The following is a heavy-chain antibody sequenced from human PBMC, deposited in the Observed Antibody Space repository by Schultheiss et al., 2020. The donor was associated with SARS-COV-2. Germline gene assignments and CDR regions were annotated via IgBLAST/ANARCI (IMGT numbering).Heavy chain of an antibody. Sequence: SVKVSCKASGGTFSSYAISWVRQAPGQGLEWMGGIIPIFGTANYAQKFQGRVTITADESTSTAYMELSSLRSEDTAVYYCARDLGSSIGYCSGGSCSWGQGTLVTVSS. CDR2: IIPIFGTA. V-gene: IGHV1-69*13. J-gene: IGHJ4*02. D-gene: IGHD2-15*01. CDR3: ARDLGSSIGYCSGGSCS. CDR1: GGTFSSYA.